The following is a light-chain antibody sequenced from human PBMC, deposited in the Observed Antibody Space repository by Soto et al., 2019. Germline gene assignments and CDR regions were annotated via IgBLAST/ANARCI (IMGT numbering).Light chain of an antibody. J-gene: IGLJ3*02. Sequence: QSALTQLPSASGSPGQSVTISCTGTSSDIGGYNYVSWYRQHPGKAPKLMIFEFSKLPSGVPDRFSGSKFGNTASLTVSGLKTEDGADYYRTAFAGRNKLLLGRGAKVTVL. CDR2: EFS. CDR1: SSDIGGYNY. V-gene: IGLV2-8*01. CDR3: TAFAGRNKLL.